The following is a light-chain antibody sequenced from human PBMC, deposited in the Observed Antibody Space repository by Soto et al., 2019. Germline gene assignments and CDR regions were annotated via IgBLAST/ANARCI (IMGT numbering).Light chain of an antibody. CDR1: QSISSY. CDR3: QQRSNWSRT. CDR2: DAS. Sequence: IVLTQSPRTLTLSPGERATLSCRASQSISSYLALYQQKPGQAPRLLIYDASNRATGIPARFSGSGSWTDFTLTISSLEPEDFAVYCCQQRSNWSRTFGQGTRWIS. V-gene: IGKV3-11*01. J-gene: IGKJ1*01.